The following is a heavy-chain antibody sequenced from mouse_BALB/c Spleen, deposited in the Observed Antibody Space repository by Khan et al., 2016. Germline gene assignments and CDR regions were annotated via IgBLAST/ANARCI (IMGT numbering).Heavy chain of an antibody. CDR1: GYSITSDYA. J-gene: IGHJ4*01. V-gene: IGHV3-2*02. CDR3: AGANWDLFYAMDY. Sequence: EVQLQESGPGLVKPSQSLSLTCTVTGYSITSDYAWNWIRQFPGNKLEWMGYISYSGSTSYNPSLKSRISITRDTSKNQFFLQLNSVTTEDTATCYVAGANWDLFYAMDYWGQGTSVTVSS. CDR2: ISYSGST. D-gene: IGHD4-1*01.